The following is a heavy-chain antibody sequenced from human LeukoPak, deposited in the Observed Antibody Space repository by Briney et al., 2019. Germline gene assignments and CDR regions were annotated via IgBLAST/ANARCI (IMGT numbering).Heavy chain of an antibody. D-gene: IGHD3-10*01. V-gene: IGHV4-39*07. J-gene: IGHJ4*02. CDR1: GGSISGSGYY. Sequence: SETLSLTCTVSGGSISGSGYYWVWIRQPPGKGLEWIATIYYTGSTYYNPSLKSRVTISVDTSKNQFSLRLSSVTAADTAVYYCARGGDRSFDYWGQGTLVTVSS. CDR2: IYYTGST. CDR3: ARGGDRSFDY.